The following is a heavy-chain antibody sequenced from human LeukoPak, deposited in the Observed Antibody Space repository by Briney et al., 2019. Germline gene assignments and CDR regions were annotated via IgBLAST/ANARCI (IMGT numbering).Heavy chain of an antibody. CDR3: ARIRDGAFDI. V-gene: IGHV1-18*01. D-gene: IGHD5-24*01. J-gene: IGHJ3*02. CDR1: GYTFIIYG. CDR2: ISAYDGDT. Sequence: ASVKVSFKASGYTFIIYGINWVRQAPGQGLEWMGWISAYDGDTNYAHKFQGRVTMTTDTSTRTASMELRSLRSDDTAVYYCARIRDGAFDIWGQGTMVTVSS.